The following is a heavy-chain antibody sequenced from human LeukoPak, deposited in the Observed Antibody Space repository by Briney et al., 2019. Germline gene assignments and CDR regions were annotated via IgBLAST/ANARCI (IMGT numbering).Heavy chain of an antibody. D-gene: IGHD3-9*01. CDR1: GYTFTGYY. V-gene: IGHV1-2*02. Sequence: ASVKVSCKASGYTFTGYYMHWVRQAPGQGLEWMGWINPNSGGTNYAQKFQGRVTMTRDTSISTAYMELSRLRSDDTAVYYCARDGYDTLTGMTCPLDYWGQGTLVTVSS. CDR2: INPNSGGT. CDR3: ARDGYDTLTGMTCPLDY. J-gene: IGHJ4*02.